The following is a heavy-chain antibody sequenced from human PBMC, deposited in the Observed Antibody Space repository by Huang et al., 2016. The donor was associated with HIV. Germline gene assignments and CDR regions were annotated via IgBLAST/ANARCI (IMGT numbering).Heavy chain of an antibody. CDR3: ARRFRVAATRKWFDP. J-gene: IGHJ5*02. V-gene: IGHV4-34*01. Sequence: QVQLQQWGAGLLKPSETLALTCAVYGGSLGTYYWAWIRRPPGKGLQWIGEVNDGGDINYNPSLEGRFTISVDTSRNQVSLTLTSMTAADTATYYCARRFRVAATRKWFDPWGQGTLVIVSS. CDR1: GGSLGTYY. D-gene: IGHD3-10*01. CDR2: VNDGGDI.